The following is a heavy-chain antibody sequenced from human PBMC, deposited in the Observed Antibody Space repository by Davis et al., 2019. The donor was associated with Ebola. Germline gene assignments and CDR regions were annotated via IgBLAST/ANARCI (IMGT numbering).Heavy chain of an antibody. Sequence: ASVKVSCKASGYTFTSYGISWVRQAPGQGLEWMGWISAYNGNTNYAQKLQCRVTMTTDTSTSTAYMELSSLRSEDTAVYYCAREGAYDYGDYALGMDVWGQGTTVTVSS. D-gene: IGHD4-17*01. J-gene: IGHJ6*02. CDR2: ISAYNGNT. CDR3: AREGAYDYGDYALGMDV. CDR1: GYTFTSYG. V-gene: IGHV1-18*01.